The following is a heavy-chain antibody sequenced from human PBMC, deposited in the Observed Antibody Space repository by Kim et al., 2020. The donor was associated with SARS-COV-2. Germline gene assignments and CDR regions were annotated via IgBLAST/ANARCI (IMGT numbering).Heavy chain of an antibody. Sequence: KGRFTISRDDSKSIAYLQMNSLKTEDTAVYYCTREHIVVVTAILPDAFDIWGQGTMVTVSS. D-gene: IGHD2-21*02. V-gene: IGHV3-49*02. CDR3: TREHIVVVTAILPDAFDI. J-gene: IGHJ3*02.